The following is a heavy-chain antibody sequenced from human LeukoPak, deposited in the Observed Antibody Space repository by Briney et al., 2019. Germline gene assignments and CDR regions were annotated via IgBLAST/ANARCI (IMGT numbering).Heavy chain of an antibody. D-gene: IGHD6-19*01. V-gene: IGHV1-69*06. CDR2: IIPTFGTA. CDR1: GYTFSNYG. J-gene: IGHJ4*02. Sequence: ASVKVSCKASGYTFSNYGISWVRQAPGQGLEWMGGIIPTFGTANYAQKFQGRVTITADKSTSTAYMELSSLRSEDTAVYYCATEIVAGAFDYWGQGTLVTVSS. CDR3: ATEIVAGAFDY.